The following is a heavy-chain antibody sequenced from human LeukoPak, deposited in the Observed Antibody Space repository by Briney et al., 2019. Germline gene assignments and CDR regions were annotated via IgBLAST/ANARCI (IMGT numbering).Heavy chain of an antibody. CDR1: GFTFSNYA. V-gene: IGHV3-30-3*01. CDR3: ARGDDMGVRGVIAFDY. Sequence: GRSLRLSCAASGFTFSNYAMHWVRQAPGKGLEWVAVISYDGTNKNYADSVKGRFTISRDNSKNTVYLQMNSLRAEDTAVYYCARGDDMGVRGVIAFDYWGQGTLVTVSS. J-gene: IGHJ4*02. D-gene: IGHD3-10*01. CDR2: ISYDGTNK.